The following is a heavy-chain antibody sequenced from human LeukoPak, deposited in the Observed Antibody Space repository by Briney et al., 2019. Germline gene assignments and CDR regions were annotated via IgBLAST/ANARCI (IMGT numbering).Heavy chain of an antibody. CDR1: GFTFHSYG. CDR2: IRYDGSNK. D-gene: IGHD3-22*01. Sequence: GGSLRLSCAASGFTFHSYGMHWVRQAPGKGLDWVAFIRYDGSNKYYADSVKGRFTISRDNSKNTLYLQMNSLRAEDTAVYYCAKDRNYYDSSGPYAFDIWGQGTMVTVSS. J-gene: IGHJ3*02. CDR3: AKDRNYYDSSGPYAFDI. V-gene: IGHV3-30*02.